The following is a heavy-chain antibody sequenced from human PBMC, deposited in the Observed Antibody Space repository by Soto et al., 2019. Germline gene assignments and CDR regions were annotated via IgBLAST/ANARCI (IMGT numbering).Heavy chain of an antibody. CDR2: MNPINGAT. J-gene: IGHJ6*02. Sequence: QVQLVQSGAEVKQSGASVKVSCKASGYDFTAYEINWVRQASGQGLEWMGWMNPINGATGSARRFQGRVSMTRNTATGTAYLELTSLRSDDSAVYYCGRGPSPRAPAGGTPYYYAMDVWGQGTTVTVS. CDR1: GYDFTAYE. V-gene: IGHV1-8*02. D-gene: IGHD2-15*01. CDR3: GRGPSPRAPAGGTPYYYAMDV.